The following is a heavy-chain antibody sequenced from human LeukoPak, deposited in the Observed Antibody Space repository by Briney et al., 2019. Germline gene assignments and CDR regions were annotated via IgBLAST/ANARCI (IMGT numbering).Heavy chain of an antibody. D-gene: IGHD3-3*01. V-gene: IGHV1-8*01. J-gene: IGHJ4*02. Sequence: ASVKVSCKASGYTFTSYDINWVRQATGQGLEWMGWMNPNSGNTGCAQKFQGRVTMTRNTSISTAYMELSSLRSEDTAVYYCAREAYWSGYYTDYWGQGTLVTVSS. CDR1: GYTFTSYD. CDR3: AREAYWSGYYTDY. CDR2: MNPNSGNT.